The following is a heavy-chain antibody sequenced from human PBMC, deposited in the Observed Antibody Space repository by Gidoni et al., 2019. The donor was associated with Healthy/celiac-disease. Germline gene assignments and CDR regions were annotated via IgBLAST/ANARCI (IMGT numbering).Heavy chain of an antibody. J-gene: IGHJ4*01. Sequence: QVQLVQSGAEVKKPGSSVKVSCKASGGTFSSYASSWVRPAPGQGLEWMGGIIPIFCNANYAQKFQGRVTITADESTSTAYMELSSLRSEDTAVYYCARGPGGYCSGGSCYSDFDYWGHGTLVTVSS. CDR3: ARGPGGYCSGGSCYSDFDY. CDR1: GGTFSSYA. V-gene: IGHV1-69*01. CDR2: IIPIFCNA. D-gene: IGHD2-15*01.